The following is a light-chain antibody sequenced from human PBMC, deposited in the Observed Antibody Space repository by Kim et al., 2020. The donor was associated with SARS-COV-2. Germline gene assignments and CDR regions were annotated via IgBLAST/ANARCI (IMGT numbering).Light chain of an antibody. Sequence: DIQMTQSPSLVSASVGDTVTITCRASQGINSYLAWYQQKPGKALKFLIYAASSLQTGVPSRFSGSGSGTDFTLTISSLQPEDFATYYCQKYNSDPRTFGQGTKVDIK. CDR2: AAS. CDR3: QKYNSDPRT. J-gene: IGKJ1*01. V-gene: IGKV1-16*01. CDR1: QGINSY.